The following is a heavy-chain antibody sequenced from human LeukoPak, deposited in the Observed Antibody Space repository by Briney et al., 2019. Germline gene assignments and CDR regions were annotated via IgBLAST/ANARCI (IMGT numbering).Heavy chain of an antibody. CDR3: AKGYYDSGSYGWFDY. CDR2: INSDGSST. J-gene: IGHJ4*02. V-gene: IGHV3-74*01. CDR1: GFTFSSYW. D-gene: IGHD3-10*01. Sequence: GGSLRLSCAASGFTFSSYWMHWVRQAPGKGLVWVSRINSDGSSTGYADSVKGRFTISRDNAKNTLYLQMNSLRAEDTAVYYCAKGYYDSGSYGWFDYWGQGTLVTVSS.